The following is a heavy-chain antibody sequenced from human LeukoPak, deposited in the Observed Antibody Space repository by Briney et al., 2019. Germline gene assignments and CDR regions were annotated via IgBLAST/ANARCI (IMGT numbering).Heavy chain of an antibody. V-gene: IGHV1-2*02. D-gene: IGHD1-26*01. J-gene: IGHJ4*02. CDR1: GYTFTGYY. CDR2: INPNSGGT. CDR3: AGGELLRGVDY. Sequence: ASVKVSCKASGYTFTGYYMHWVRQAPGQGLDWMGWINPNSGGTNYAQKVQGTATMTRDTSISTAYMELSRLRSEDTAVYYCAGGELLRGVDYWGQGTLVTVSS.